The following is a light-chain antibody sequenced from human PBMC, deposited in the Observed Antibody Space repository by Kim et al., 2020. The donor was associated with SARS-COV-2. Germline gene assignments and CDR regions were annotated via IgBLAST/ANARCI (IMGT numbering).Light chain of an antibody. Sequence: IQMTQSPPSLSASVGDRVTITCRASQTISNYLNWYQQKPGRAPKLLIFRVSRLQSGVPPRFSGSVSGTDFTLTISSLQPEDFAIYYCQQTYMTSWTFGQGTKVDI. CDR2: RVS. J-gene: IGKJ1*01. V-gene: IGKV1-39*01. CDR1: QTISNY. CDR3: QQTYMTSWT.